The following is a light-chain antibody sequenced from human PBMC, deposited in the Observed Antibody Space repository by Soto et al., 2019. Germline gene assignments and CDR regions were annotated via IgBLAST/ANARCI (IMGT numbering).Light chain of an antibody. V-gene: IGKV3-20*01. CDR1: QSVSNNY. Sequence: ELVLTQSPGTLSLSPGARATLSCRASQSVSNNYLAWYQQKPGQAPRLLLYGASNRATGIPDRFSGSGFGTEFTLTISSLQPEDFAVYYCEQYNNWFSITFGQGTRLEIK. J-gene: IGKJ5*01. CDR2: GAS. CDR3: EQYNNWFSIT.